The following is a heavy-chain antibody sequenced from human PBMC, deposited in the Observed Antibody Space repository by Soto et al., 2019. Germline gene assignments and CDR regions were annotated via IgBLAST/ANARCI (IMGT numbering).Heavy chain of an antibody. V-gene: IGHV1-69*18. CDR1: EGTFNSYA. CDR2: VIPYYNTL. D-gene: IGHD6-13*01. J-gene: IGHJ4*02. Sequence: QAQVVQSGAEVRKPGSSVKLSCKASEGTFNSYAIAWVRQAPGQALEWMGRVIPYYNTLNYAQKFQDRVTITADDSTNTVYMELSSLRSDDTAVYFCASGASRWYPYFFDSWAQGTLVTVSS. CDR3: ASGASRWYPYFFDS.